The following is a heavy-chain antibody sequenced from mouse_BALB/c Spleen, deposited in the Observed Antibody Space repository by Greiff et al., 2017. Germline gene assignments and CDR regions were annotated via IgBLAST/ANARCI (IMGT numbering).Heavy chain of an antibody. CDR1: GFTFSSYA. J-gene: IGHJ2*01. CDR2: ISSGGSYT. V-gene: IGHV5-9-3*01. CDR3: ANEEY. Sequence: EVKLQESGGGLVKPGGSLKLSCAASGFTFSSYAMSWVRQTPEKRLEWVATISSGGSYTYYPDSVKGRFTISRDNAKNTLYLQMSSLRSEDTAMYYCANEEYWGKGTTLTGSS.